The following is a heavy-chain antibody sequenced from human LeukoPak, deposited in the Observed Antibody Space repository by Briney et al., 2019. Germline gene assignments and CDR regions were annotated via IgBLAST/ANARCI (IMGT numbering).Heavy chain of an antibody. CDR3: ARDLGGCSSTSCCFYY. D-gene: IGHD2-2*01. J-gene: IGHJ4*02. CDR1: GYTFTGYY. Sequence: GASVKVSCKASGYTFTGYYMHWVRQAPGQGLEWMGWINPNSGGTNYAQKFQGRVTMTRDTSISTAYMELSRLRSEDTAVYYCARDLGGCSSTSCCFYYWGQGTLVTVSS. CDR2: INPNSGGT. V-gene: IGHV1-2*02.